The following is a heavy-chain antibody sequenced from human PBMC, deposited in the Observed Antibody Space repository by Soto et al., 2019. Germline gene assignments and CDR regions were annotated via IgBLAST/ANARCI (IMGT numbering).Heavy chain of an antibody. CDR3: ARDPSTTLPDWYFDL. CDR1: GFTFSSYG. V-gene: IGHV3-33*01. Sequence: QVQLVESGGGVVRPGRSLRLSCAASGFTFSSYGMHWVRQAPGKGLEWVAVIWYDGGTEYYADSVKGRFTISRDNSKNTLYLQMNSLRAEDTAVYYCARDPSTTLPDWYFDLWGRGTLVTVSS. D-gene: IGHD4-17*01. J-gene: IGHJ2*01. CDR2: IWYDGGTE.